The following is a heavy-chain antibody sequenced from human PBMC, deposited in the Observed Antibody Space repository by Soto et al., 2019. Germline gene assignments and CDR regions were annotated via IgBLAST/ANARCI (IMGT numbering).Heavy chain of an antibody. CDR2: FYISGHS. D-gene: IGHD1-1*01. Sequence: GTLRLSCTLSGVSVRAPDWCKCGRPSPDKGLEWIAKFYISGHSNYNPSLRSRVSVSIDSSKNQFYLNLNCLTAADTAIYYLSSVPQGCAANNCYFDPWGQGTLVTVSS. CDR1: GVSVRAPDW. CDR3: SSVPQGCAANNCYFDP. V-gene: IGHV4-4*02. J-gene: IGHJ5*01.